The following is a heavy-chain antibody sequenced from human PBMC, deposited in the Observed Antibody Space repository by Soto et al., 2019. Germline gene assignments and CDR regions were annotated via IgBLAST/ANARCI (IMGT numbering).Heavy chain of an antibody. J-gene: IGHJ4*02. CDR1: GGSFSGYY. CDR3: ARGPLYMVRGVIALYYFDY. CDR2: INHSGST. Sequence: TSETLSLTCAVYGGSFSGYYWTWIRQPPGTGLEWIGEINHSGSTNYNPSLKSRVTISVDTSKNQFSLKLSSVTAADTAVYYCARGPLYMVRGVIALYYFDYWGQGTLVTVSS. V-gene: IGHV4-34*01. D-gene: IGHD3-10*01.